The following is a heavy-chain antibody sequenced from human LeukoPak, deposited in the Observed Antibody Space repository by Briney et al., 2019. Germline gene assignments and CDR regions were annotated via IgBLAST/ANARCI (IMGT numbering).Heavy chain of an antibody. CDR3: ARDLTVTAPGAFDI. V-gene: IGHV1-2*02. CDR1: GYTFTGYY. CDR2: INPNSGGT. Sequence: WASVKVSCMASGYTFTGYYIHWVRQAPGQGLEWMGWINPNSGGTDYAQKFQGRVTMTRDTSIDTAYMELSRLRSDDTAVYYCARDLTVTAPGAFDIWGQGTMVTVSS. D-gene: IGHD4-17*01. J-gene: IGHJ3*02.